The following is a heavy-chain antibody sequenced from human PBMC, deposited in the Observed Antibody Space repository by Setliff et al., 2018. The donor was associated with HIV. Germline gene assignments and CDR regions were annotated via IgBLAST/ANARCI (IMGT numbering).Heavy chain of an antibody. D-gene: IGHD6-13*01. CDR2: ISDSGDST. J-gene: IGHJ6*03. Sequence: SCAASGFTFSSYAMNWVRQAPEKGLEWVSGISDSGDSTYYADSVKGRFTISRDNSKNTLYLQMNSLRAEDTAVYYCARAGLYSSSWHYYYYYMDVWGKGTTVTVSS. CDR1: GFTFSSYA. V-gene: IGHV3-23*01. CDR3: ARAGLYSSSWHYYYYYMDV.